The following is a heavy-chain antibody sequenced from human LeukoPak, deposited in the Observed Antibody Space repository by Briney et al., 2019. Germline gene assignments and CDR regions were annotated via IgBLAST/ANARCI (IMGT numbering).Heavy chain of an antibody. CDR1: GYTFTSYA. CDR2: INTNTGNP. D-gene: IGHD2-15*01. Sequence: ASVKVSCKASGYTFTSYAMNWVRQAPGQGLEWMGWINTNTGNPTYAQGFTGRFVFSLDTSVSTAYLQISSLKAEDTAVYYCAREREVGHCSGGSCYPGNNWFDPWGQGTLVTVSS. J-gene: IGHJ5*02. CDR3: AREREVGHCSGGSCYPGNNWFDP. V-gene: IGHV7-4-1*02.